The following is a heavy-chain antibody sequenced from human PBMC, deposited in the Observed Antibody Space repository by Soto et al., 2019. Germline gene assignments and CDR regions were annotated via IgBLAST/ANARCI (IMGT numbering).Heavy chain of an antibody. CDR1: GFTFSSYG. J-gene: IGHJ4*02. V-gene: IGHV3-33*01. CDR3: ARARADTAMGDY. CDR2: IWYDGSNK. D-gene: IGHD5-18*01. Sequence: QVQLVESGGGVVQPGRSPRLSCAASGFTFSSYGMHWVRQAPGKGLEWVAVIWYDGSNKYYADSVKGRFTISRDNSKNTLYLQMTSLRAEDTAVYYCARARADTAMGDYWGQGTLVTVSS.